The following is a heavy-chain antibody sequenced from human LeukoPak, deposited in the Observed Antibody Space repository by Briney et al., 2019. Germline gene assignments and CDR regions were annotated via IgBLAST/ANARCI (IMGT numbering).Heavy chain of an antibody. D-gene: IGHD3-3*01. CDR1: GGSFSGYY. CDR2: INHSGST. CDR3: ARHLYYDFWSGYHPYYFDY. V-gene: IGHV4-34*01. Sequence: SETLSLTCAVYGGSFSGYYWSWIRQPPGKGLEWIGEINHSGSTNYNPSLKSRVTISVDTSKNQFSLKLSSATAADTAVYYCARHLYYDFWSGYHPYYFDYWGQGTLVTVSS. J-gene: IGHJ4*02.